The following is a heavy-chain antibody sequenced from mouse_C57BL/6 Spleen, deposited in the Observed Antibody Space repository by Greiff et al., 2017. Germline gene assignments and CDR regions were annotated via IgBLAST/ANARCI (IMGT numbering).Heavy chain of an antibody. V-gene: IGHV1-82*01. CDR2: IYPGDGDT. CDR3: ARPYYYGSSYDAMDY. CDR1: GYAFSSSW. D-gene: IGHD1-1*01. J-gene: IGHJ4*01. Sequence: VKLMESGPELVKPGASVKISCKASGYAFSSSWMNWVKQRPGKGLEWIGRIYPGDGDTNYNGKFKGKATLTADKSSSTAYMQLSSLTSEDSAVYFCARPYYYGSSYDAMDYWGQGTSVTVSS.